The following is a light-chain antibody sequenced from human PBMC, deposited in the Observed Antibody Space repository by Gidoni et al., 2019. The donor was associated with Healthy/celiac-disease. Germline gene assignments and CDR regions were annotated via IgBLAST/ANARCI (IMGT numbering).Light chain of an antibody. CDR1: QGISSY. CDR2: AAS. CDR3: QQPRGS. Sequence: DIQLTQSPSFLSASVGDRVTITCRASQGISSYLAWYQQKPGKAPKLLIYAASTLQSGVPSRFSGSGSGTEFTLTISRLQPEDFATYYCQQPRGSFGQGTKLEIK. V-gene: IGKV1-9*01. J-gene: IGKJ2*04.